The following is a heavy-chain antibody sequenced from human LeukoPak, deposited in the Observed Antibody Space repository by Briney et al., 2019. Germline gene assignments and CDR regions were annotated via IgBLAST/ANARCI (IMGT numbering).Heavy chain of an antibody. D-gene: IGHD6-19*01. J-gene: IGHJ4*02. V-gene: IGHV3-21*04. CDR2: ISSSSSYI. CDR1: GFTFSSYS. Sequence: GGSLRLSCAASGFTFSSYSMNWVRQAPGKGLEWVSSISSSSSYIYYADSVKGRFTISRDNAKNSLYLQMNSLRAEDTAIYYCAKDPNSSGWYEGVFDYWGQGTLVTVSS. CDR3: AKDPNSSGWYEGVFDY.